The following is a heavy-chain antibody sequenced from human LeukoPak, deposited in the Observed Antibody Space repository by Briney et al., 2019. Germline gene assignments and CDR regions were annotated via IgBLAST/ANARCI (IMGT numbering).Heavy chain of an antibody. D-gene: IGHD3-22*01. V-gene: IGHV3-21*04. CDR3: ARDRNYDSSGYYYPYFGY. CDR2: IDTSGRDT. CDR1: GFTFSGNS. Sequence: GGSLRLSCVASGFTFSGNSMNWVRQPPGKGLEWVTSIDTSGRDTYYAGSVKGRFTISRDNAKNSLSLQMNSLRAEDTALYYCARDRNYDSSGYYYPYFGYWGQGTLVTVSS. J-gene: IGHJ4*02.